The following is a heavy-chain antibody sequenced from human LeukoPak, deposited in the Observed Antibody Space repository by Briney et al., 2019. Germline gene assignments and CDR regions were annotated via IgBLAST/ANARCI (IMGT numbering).Heavy chain of an antibody. CDR2: ISTDASST. J-gene: IGHJ6*03. V-gene: IGHV3-74*01. Sequence: GGSLRLSCAGSGFTFSSYWMHWVRQAPGKGLVWVSRISTDASSTTYADSVKGRFTISRDNAKDTLYLQMNSLRAEDTAVYYCARVDSSSRTGYYYYMDVWGKGTTVTVSS. CDR1: GFTFSSYW. CDR3: ARVDSSSRTGYYYYMDV. D-gene: IGHD6-13*01.